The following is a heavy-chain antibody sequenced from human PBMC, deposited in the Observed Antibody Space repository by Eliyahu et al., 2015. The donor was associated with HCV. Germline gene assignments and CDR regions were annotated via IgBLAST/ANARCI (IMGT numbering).Heavy chain of an antibody. CDR2: INPKRGGT. Sequence: QVQLVQSGAEVKKPGASVKVSCKASGYTFTGYYMHWVRQAPGQGLEWMGWINPKRGGTNYAQKFQGRVTMTRDTSISTAYMELSRLRSDDTAVYYCARVVIAAAGTPMDYWGQGTLVTVSS. CDR1: GYTFTGYY. V-gene: IGHV1-2*02. J-gene: IGHJ4*02. D-gene: IGHD6-13*01. CDR3: ARVVIAAAGTPMDY.